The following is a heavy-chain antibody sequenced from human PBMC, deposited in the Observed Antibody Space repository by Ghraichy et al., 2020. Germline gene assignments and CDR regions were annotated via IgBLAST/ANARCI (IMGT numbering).Heavy chain of an antibody. Sequence: GESLNISCAASEFSFSSYAMSWVRQAPGKGLDWVSGITGSGGTTNSADSVKGRFTISRDNSKNMLYLQMNSLRAEDTAVYYCARATGYRYGKSALDYWGQGTLVTVSS. CDR3: ARATGYRYGKSALDY. V-gene: IGHV3-23*01. CDR2: ITGSGGTT. CDR1: EFSFSSYA. D-gene: IGHD5-18*01. J-gene: IGHJ4*02.